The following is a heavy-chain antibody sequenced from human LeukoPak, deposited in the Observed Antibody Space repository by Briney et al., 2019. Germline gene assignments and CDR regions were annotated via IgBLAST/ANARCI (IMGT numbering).Heavy chain of an antibody. CDR1: GGSISSRNW. CDR2: IYHSGST. J-gene: IGHJ6*03. Sequence: PSETLSLTCTVSGGSISSRNWWSWVRQPPGKGLEWIGEIYHSGSTNYNPSLKSRVTISVDTSKNQFSLKLSSVTAADTAVYYCSREGLAARRVKYYYYYMDVWGKGTTVTVSS. CDR3: SREGLAARRVKYYYYYMDV. D-gene: IGHD6-6*01. V-gene: IGHV4-4*02.